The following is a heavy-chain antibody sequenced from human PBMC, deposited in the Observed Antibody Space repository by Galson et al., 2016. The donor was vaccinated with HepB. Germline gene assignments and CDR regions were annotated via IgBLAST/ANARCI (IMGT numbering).Heavy chain of an antibody. V-gene: IGHV3-23*01. J-gene: IGHJ4*02. D-gene: IGHD3-22*01. CDR1: GFTFSSYA. CDR3: AKDLYYYDSSGQYFFDY. Sequence: SLRLSCAASGFTFSSYAMSWVRQAPGKGLEWVSVISGSGGSTYYADSVKGRFTISRDNSKNTLYLQMNSLRAEDTAVYYCAKDLYYYDSSGQYFFDYWGQGTQVTVSS. CDR2: ISGSGGST.